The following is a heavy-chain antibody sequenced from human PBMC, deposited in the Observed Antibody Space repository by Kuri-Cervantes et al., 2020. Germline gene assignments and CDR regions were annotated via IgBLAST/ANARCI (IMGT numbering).Heavy chain of an antibody. CDR1: GFTFSSCG. J-gene: IGHJ2*01. CDR3: ARDPEALTGYPREYFDL. D-gene: IGHD3-9*01. Sequence: GESLKISCVASGFTFSSCGINWVRQAPGKGLEWLSYISSDGSAKYYADSVKGRFTISRDNAKNTLYLQMNSLRAEDTAVYYCARDPEALTGYPREYFDLWGRGTLVTVSS. CDR2: ISSDGSAK. V-gene: IGHV3-48*04.